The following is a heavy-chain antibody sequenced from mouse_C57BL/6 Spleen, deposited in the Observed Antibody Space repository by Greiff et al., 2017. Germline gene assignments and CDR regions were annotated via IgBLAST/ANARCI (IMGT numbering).Heavy chain of an antibody. CDR1: GYTFTSYW. CDR3: ARLYYGNYGDYAMDY. V-gene: IGHV1-53*01. D-gene: IGHD2-1*01. Sequence: VKLQQPGTELVKPGASVKLSCKASGYTFTSYWMHWVKQRPGQGLEWIGNINPSNGGTNYNEKFKSKATLTVDKSSSTAYMQLSSLTSEDSAVYYCARLYYGNYGDYAMDYWGQGTSVTVSS. J-gene: IGHJ4*01. CDR2: INPSNGGT.